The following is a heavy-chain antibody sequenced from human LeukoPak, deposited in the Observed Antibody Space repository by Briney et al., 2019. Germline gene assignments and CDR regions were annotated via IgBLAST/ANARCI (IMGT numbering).Heavy chain of an antibody. D-gene: IGHD2-15*01. Sequence: ASVKVSCKASGYTFTSYGISWVRQAPGQGLEWMGWISAYNGNTNYAQKFQGRVTMTRDTSTSTVYMELSSLRSEDTAVYYCARAGDIVVVVAATPDYYYGMDVWGQGTTVTVSS. V-gene: IGHV1-18*01. J-gene: IGHJ6*02. CDR3: ARAGDIVVVVAATPDYYYGMDV. CDR2: ISAYNGNT. CDR1: GYTFTSYG.